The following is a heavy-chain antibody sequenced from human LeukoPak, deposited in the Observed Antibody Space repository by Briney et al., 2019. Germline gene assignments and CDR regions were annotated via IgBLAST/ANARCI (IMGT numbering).Heavy chain of an antibody. CDR3: AREAVAGTLWFDP. V-gene: IGHV4-31*03. CDR1: GGSISSGGYY. CDR2: IYYSGST. D-gene: IGHD6-19*01. J-gene: IGHJ5*02. Sequence: SETLSLTCTVSGGSISSGGYYWSWIRQHPGKGLEWIGYIYYSGSTYYNPSLKSRVTISVDTSKSQFSLKLSSVTAADTAVYYCAREAVAGTLWFDPWGQGTLVTVSS.